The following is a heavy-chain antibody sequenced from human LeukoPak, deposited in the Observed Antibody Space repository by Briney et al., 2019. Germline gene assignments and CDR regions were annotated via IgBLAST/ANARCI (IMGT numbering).Heavy chain of an antibody. V-gene: IGHV3-9*01. CDR3: AKCDSGYDSPFDY. J-gene: IGHJ4*02. D-gene: IGHD5-12*01. Sequence: PGRSLRLSCAASGFTFDDYAMHWVRQAPGKGLEWVSGISWNSGSIGYVDSVKGRFTISRDNAKNSLYLQMNSLRAEDTALYYCAKCDSGYDSPFDYWGQGTLVTVSS. CDR2: ISWNSGSI. CDR1: GFTFDDYA.